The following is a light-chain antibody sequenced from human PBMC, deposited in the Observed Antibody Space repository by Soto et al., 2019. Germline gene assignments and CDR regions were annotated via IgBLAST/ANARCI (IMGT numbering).Light chain of an antibody. V-gene: IGLV3-1*01. J-gene: IGLJ2*01. CDR1: KLGSKY. Sequence: SYELTQPPSLSVSPGQTASISCSGDKLGSKYACWYQQKPGQSPVLVIYEDKKRPSGIPARFSGSNSGNIATLTISGTQAMDEADYYCQAWDSSTVIFGGGTKLTVL. CDR2: EDK. CDR3: QAWDSSTVI.